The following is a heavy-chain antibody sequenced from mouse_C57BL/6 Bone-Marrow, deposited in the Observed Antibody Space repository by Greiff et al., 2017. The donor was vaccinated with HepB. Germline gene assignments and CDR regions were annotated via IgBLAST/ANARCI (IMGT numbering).Heavy chain of an antibody. V-gene: IGHV5-12*01. D-gene: IGHD2-2*01. CDR2: ISNGGGST. Sequence: EVKVVESGGGLVQPGGSLKLSCAASGFTFSDYYMYWVRQTPEKRLEWVAYISNGGGSTYYPDTVKGRFTISRDNAKNTLYLQMSRLKSEDTAMYYCARGTMVTTGVFAYWGQGTLVTVSA. CDR3: ARGTMVTTGVFAY. CDR1: GFTFSDYY. J-gene: IGHJ3*01.